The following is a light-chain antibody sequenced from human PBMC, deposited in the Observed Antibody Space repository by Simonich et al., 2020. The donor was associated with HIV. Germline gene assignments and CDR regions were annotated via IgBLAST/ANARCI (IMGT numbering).Light chain of an antibody. V-gene: IGLV2-8*01. Sequence: QSALTQPASVSGSPGQSVTISCTGTSSDVGGYNYVSWYQQHPGQAPKLMIYEVSKRPSGVPDRFSGSKSGNTASLTVSGLQAEDESDYYCSSYAGSNNFVFGGGTKLTVL. CDR3: SSYAGSNNFV. J-gene: IGLJ2*01. CDR1: SSDVGGYNY. CDR2: EVS.